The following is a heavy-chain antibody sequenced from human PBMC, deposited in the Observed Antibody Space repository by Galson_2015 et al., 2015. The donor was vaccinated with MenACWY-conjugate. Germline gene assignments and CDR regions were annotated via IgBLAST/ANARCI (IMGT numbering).Heavy chain of an antibody. Sequence: SETLSLTCAVSGGSISSSNWWSWVRQPPGKGLEWIGQIFHSGSTNYNPSLKSRVTLSVDKSKNQFSLKLSSVTAADTAVYYCARGINLLNWFDPWGQGTLVTVSS. CDR3: ARGINLLNWFDP. CDR1: GGSISSSNW. V-gene: IGHV4-4*02. CDR2: IFHSGST. D-gene: IGHD1-26*01. J-gene: IGHJ5*02.